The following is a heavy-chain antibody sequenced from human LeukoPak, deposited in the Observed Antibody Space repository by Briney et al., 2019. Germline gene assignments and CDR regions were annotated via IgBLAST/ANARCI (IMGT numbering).Heavy chain of an antibody. V-gene: IGHV3-30*02. CDR3: AKDYDFWSGDDAFDI. J-gene: IGHJ3*02. CDR1: GFTFSSYG. D-gene: IGHD3-3*01. Sequence: GGSLRLSCAASGFTFSSYGMHWVRQAPGKGLEWVAFIRYDGSNKYYADSVKGRFTISRDNSKNTLYLQMNSLRAEDTAVYYCAKDYDFWSGDDAFDIWGQGTMVTVSS. CDR2: IRYDGSNK.